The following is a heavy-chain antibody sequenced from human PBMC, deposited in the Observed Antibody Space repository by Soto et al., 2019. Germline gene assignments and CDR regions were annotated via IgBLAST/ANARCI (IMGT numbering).Heavy chain of an antibody. CDR2: IYSGGST. CDR1: GFTVSSNY. D-gene: IGHD5-12*01. Sequence: GGSLRLSCAASGFTVSSNYMNWVRQAPGKGLEWVSVIYSGGSTYYADSVKGRFTISRHNSKNTLYLQMNSLRAEDTAVYYCASGYSGYDHSNAFDIWGQGTMVTVSS. J-gene: IGHJ3*02. V-gene: IGHV3-53*04. CDR3: ASGYSGYDHSNAFDI.